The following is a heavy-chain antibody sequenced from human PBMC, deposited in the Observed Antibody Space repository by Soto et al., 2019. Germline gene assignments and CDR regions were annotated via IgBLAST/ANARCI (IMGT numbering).Heavy chain of an antibody. V-gene: IGHV1-2*02. D-gene: IGHD6-19*01. Sequence: QVQLVHSEAEVKKPGASVKVSCKASGYTFTAYSMHWVRQAPGQGLEWVGWFNPNSGDTIYAQKFQGRVTLTRDTSIGTAYMELYSLTSDDTAVYYCAREASAVSSLDSWGQGTLVTVSS. J-gene: IGHJ4*02. CDR3: AREASAVSSLDS. CDR1: GYTFTAYS. CDR2: FNPNSGDT.